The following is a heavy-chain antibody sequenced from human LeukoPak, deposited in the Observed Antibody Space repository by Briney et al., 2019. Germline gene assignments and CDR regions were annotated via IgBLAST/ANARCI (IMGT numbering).Heavy chain of an antibody. Sequence: ASVKVSCKASGYTFTSYGINWVRQAPGQGLEWMGWISAYNGNTNYAQKLQGRVTMTTDTSTSTAYMELRSLRSDDTAVYYCARDFYSITIFGVATSDNWFDPWGQGTLVTVSS. J-gene: IGHJ5*02. D-gene: IGHD3-3*01. V-gene: IGHV1-18*01. CDR2: ISAYNGNT. CDR1: GYTFTSYG. CDR3: ARDFYSITIFGVATSDNWFDP.